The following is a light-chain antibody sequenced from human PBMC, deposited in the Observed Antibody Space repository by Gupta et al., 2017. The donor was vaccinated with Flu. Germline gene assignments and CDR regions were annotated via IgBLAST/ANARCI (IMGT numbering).Light chain of an antibody. CDR3: HHNQGTLALT. J-gene: IGKJ1*01. Sequence: PGDMATIDCRSSQSILFNSNSKDYLSWYWQKPGQPHKLSSFIASTRRSGVADRFSVSGCGTDFALTIRSRRAEDEAVWDYHHNQGTLALTFGRGTKVEVK. CDR1: QSILFNSNSKDY. V-gene: IGKV4-1*01. CDR2: IAS.